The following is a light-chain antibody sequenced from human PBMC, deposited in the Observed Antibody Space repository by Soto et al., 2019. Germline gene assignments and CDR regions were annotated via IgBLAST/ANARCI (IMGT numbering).Light chain of an antibody. Sequence: EIVMTQSPVTLSVSPGERATLSCRASQTVNTDLAWYQQKPGQAPRLVIHGASTRATDFPARFSGSGSGTEFTLTISSLQSEDIAVYYCHQYYTWPRTFGQGTKVEIK. CDR2: GAS. CDR1: QTVNTD. V-gene: IGKV3-15*01. CDR3: HQYYTWPRT. J-gene: IGKJ1*01.